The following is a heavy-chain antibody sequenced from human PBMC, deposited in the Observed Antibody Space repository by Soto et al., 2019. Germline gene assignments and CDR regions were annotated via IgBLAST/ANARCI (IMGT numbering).Heavy chain of an antibody. D-gene: IGHD4-17*01. V-gene: IGHV4-31*03. CDR3: ARVGGDYDPSYFDY. J-gene: IGHJ4*02. Sequence: PSETLSLTCTVSGGSISSGGYYWSWIRQHPGKGLEWIGYIYYSGSTYYNPSLKSRVTISVDTSKNQFSLKLSSVTAADTAVYYCARVGGDYDPSYFDYWGQGTLVTVSS. CDR2: IYYSGST. CDR1: GGSISSGGYY.